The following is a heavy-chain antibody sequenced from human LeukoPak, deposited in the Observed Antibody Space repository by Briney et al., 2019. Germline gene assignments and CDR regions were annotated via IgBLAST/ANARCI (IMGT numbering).Heavy chain of an antibody. Sequence: GGSLRLSCAASGFTFSSYWMSWVRQAPGKGLEWVANIKQDGSEKYYVDSVKGRFAISRDNAKNSLYLQMNSLRAEDTAVYYCAREVQYGSGSYVDYWGQGTLVTVSS. V-gene: IGHV3-7*03. J-gene: IGHJ4*02. D-gene: IGHD3-10*01. CDR1: GFTFSSYW. CDR2: IKQDGSEK. CDR3: AREVQYGSGSYVDY.